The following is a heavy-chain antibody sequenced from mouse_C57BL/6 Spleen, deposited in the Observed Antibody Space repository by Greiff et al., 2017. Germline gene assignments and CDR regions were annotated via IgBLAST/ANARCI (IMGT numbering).Heavy chain of an antibody. D-gene: IGHD1-1*01. J-gene: IGHJ4*01. Sequence: VQLKQSGPELVKPGASVKMSCKASGYTFTDYNMHWVKQSHGKSLEWIGYINPNNGGTSYNQKFKGKATLTVNKSSSTAYMELRSLTSEDSAVYYCARERFYYFYAMDYWGQGTSVTVSS. CDR3: ARERFYYFYAMDY. V-gene: IGHV1-22*01. CDR1: GYTFTDYN. CDR2: INPNNGGT.